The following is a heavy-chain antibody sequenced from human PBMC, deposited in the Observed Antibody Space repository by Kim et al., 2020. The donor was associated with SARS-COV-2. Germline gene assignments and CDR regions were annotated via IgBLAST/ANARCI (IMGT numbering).Heavy chain of an antibody. D-gene: IGHD3-10*01. J-gene: IGHJ5*02. CDR3: ARAGIRGVIPWFDP. V-gene: IGHV3-11*05. Sequence: ADTVESEFTITRENAKNSLYLQMNTLRAEDTAVYYCARAGIRGVIPWFDPWGQGTLVTVSS.